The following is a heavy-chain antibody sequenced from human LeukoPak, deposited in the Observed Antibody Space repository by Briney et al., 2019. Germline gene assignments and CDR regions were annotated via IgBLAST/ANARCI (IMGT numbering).Heavy chain of an antibody. CDR3: ARSGFGEPPYDY. V-gene: IGHV3-23*01. J-gene: IGHJ4*02. CDR2: ISGSGGST. CDR1: GFTFSSYA. D-gene: IGHD3-10*01. Sequence: GGSLRLSCAASGFTFSSYAMSWVRQAPGKGLEWVSAISGSGGSTYYADSVKGRFTISRDNAKNSLYLQMNSLRAEDTAVYYCARSGFGEPPYDYWGQGTLVTVSS.